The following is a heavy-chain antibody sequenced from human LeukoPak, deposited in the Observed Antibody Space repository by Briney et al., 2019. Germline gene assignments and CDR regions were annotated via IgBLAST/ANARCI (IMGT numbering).Heavy chain of an antibody. CDR3: ASDHYDFWSGYRDAFDI. Sequence: SETLSLTCTVSGGSISSYYWSWIRQPPGKGLEWIGEINHSGSTNYNPSLKSRVTISVDTSKNQFSLKLSSVTAADTAVYYCASDHYDFWSGYRDAFDIWGQGTMVTVSS. J-gene: IGHJ3*02. V-gene: IGHV4-34*01. CDR2: INHSGST. CDR1: GGSISSYY. D-gene: IGHD3-3*01.